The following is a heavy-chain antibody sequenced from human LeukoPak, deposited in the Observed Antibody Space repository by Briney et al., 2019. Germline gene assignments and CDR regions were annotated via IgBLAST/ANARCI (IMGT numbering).Heavy chain of an antibody. CDR2: ISAYNGNT. D-gene: IGHD1-1*01. J-gene: IGHJ6*02. CDR3: ARDKTGTTSFRYYGMDV. Sequence: ASVKVSCKASGYTFTSYGISWVRQAPGQGLEWMGWISAYNGNTNYAQKLQGRVTMTTDTSTSTAYMELRSLRSDDTAVYYCARDKTGTTSFRYYGMDVWGQGTTVTVSS. V-gene: IGHV1-18*01. CDR1: GYTFTSYG.